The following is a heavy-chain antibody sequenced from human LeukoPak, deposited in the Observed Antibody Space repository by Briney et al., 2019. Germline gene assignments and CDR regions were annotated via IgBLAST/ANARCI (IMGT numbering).Heavy chain of an antibody. V-gene: IGHV4-4*07. CDR2: IYKSGSS. D-gene: IGHD2-2*02. CDR1: GGSISTYY. Sequence: SETLSLTCIVSGGSISTYYWSWIRQSAGKGLEWIWRIYKSGSSNYNPSLKSRVSMSVDSSKNHFSLNLTSVTAEDTAVYYCARDECPLWSISCHRGFDPWGQGLLVTVSS. CDR3: ARDECPLWSISCHRGFDP. J-gene: IGHJ5*02.